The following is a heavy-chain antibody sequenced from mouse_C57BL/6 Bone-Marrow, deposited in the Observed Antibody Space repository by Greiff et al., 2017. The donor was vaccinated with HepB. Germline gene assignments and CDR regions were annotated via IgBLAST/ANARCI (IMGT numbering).Heavy chain of an antibody. CDR2: ISDGGSYT. V-gene: IGHV5-4*03. CDR3: ARAAYCISYRWYLDV. Sequence: EVKLVESGGGLVKPGGSLKLSCAASGFTFSSYAMSWVRQTPEKRLEWVATISDGGSYTYYPDNVKGRFTISRDNAKKNLYLQMSHLKSEDTAMYYCARAAYCISYRWYLDVWGTGTTVTVSS. J-gene: IGHJ1*03. D-gene: IGHD1-1*01. CDR1: GFTFSSYA.